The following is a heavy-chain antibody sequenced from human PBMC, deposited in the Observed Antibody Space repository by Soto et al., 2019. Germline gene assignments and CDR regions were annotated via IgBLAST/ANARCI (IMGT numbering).Heavy chain of an antibody. CDR3: ARNRGHHWYSSRFYYYYGMDV. V-gene: IGHV4-34*01. CDR2: INHSGST. D-gene: IGHD6-19*01. Sequence: SETLSLTCTVYGGSFSGYYWSWIRQTPGKGLEWIGEINHSGSTNYNPSLKSRVTISVDTSKNQFSLKLSSVTAADTAVYYCARNRGHHWYSSRFYYYYGMDVWGQGTTVTVYS. CDR1: GGSFSGYY. J-gene: IGHJ6*02.